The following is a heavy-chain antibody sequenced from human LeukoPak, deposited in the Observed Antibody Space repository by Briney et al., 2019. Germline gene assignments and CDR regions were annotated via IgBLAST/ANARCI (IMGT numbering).Heavy chain of an antibody. Sequence: ASVKVSCKASGYTFTSYDINWVRQATGQGLEWMGWMNPNSGNTGYAQKFQGRVTMTRNTSISAAYMELSSLRSEDTAVYYCARVGLVKTATFGNKKRPLDYWGQGTLVTVSS. CDR1: GYTFTSYD. CDR3: ARVGLVKTATFGNKKRPLDY. CDR2: MNPNSGNT. V-gene: IGHV1-8*01. J-gene: IGHJ4*02. D-gene: IGHD3-10*02.